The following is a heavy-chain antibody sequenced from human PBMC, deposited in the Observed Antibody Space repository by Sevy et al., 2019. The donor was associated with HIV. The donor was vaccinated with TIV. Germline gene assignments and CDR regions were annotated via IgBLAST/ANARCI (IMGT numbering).Heavy chain of an antibody. V-gene: IGHV1-69*13. D-gene: IGHD4-17*01. CDR1: GGTFSSYA. J-gene: IGHJ6*02. CDR2: IIHIFGTA. CDR3: ARSTTVTTNYYYYGMDV. Sequence: ASVKVSCKASGGTFSSYAISWVRQAPGQGLEWMGGIIHIFGTANYAQKFQGRVTLTADESTSTAYMELSSLRSEDTAVYSCARSTTVTTNYYYYGMDVWGQGTTVTVSS.